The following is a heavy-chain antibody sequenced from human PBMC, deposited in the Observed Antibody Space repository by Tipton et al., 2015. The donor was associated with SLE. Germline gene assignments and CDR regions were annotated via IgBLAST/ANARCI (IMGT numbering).Heavy chain of an antibody. CDR2: IYYSGST. CDR3: ARVALDAFDI. Sequence: TLSLTCTVSGGSISSYYWSWIRQPPGKGLEWIGYIYYSGSTSYNPSLKSRVTISVDTSKNQFSLKLSSVTAADTAVYYCARVALDAFDIWGQGTMVTVSS. V-gene: IGHV4-59*01. J-gene: IGHJ3*02. CDR1: GGSISSYY.